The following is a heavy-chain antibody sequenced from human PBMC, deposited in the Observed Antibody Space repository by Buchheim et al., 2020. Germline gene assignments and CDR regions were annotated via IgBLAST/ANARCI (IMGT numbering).Heavy chain of an antibody. Sequence: QVQLQESGPGLVKPSQTLSLTCTVSGGSISSGSYYWSWIRQPAGKGLEWIGRIYTSGSTNYNPSLKSRVTISVDTSKNQFSLKLSSVTAADTAVYYCARVLRFLAGSYYYYYMDVWGKGTT. CDR3: ARVLRFLAGSYYYYYMDV. J-gene: IGHJ6*03. D-gene: IGHD3-3*01. CDR1: GGSISSGSYY. CDR2: IYTSGST. V-gene: IGHV4-61*02.